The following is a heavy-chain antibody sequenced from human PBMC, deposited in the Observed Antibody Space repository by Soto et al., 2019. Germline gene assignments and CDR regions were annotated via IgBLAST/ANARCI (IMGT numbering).Heavy chain of an antibody. V-gene: IGHV3-30*18. J-gene: IGHJ5*02. Sequence: GGSLRLSCAASGFTFSTYGMHWVRQAPGKGLEWVAVISFDGNIRYYADSVKGRFTISRDNSKKTLYLQMNSLRAEDTAVYYCAKDYPPSRRYCSSTSCHSNWFDPWGQGTPVTVSS. CDR3: AKDYPPSRRYCSSTSCHSNWFDP. CDR2: ISFDGNIR. D-gene: IGHD2-2*01. CDR1: GFTFSTYG.